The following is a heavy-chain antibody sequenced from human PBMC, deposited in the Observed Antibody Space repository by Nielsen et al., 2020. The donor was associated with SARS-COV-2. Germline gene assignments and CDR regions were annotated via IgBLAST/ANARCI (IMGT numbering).Heavy chain of an antibody. D-gene: IGHD3-3*01. CDR2: ISGSGGST. CDR3: AREGGDYDFWSGYYSGYYMDV. CDR1: GSTLSTYA. Sequence: GGSLRPPCPASGSTLSTYAMSWVRQAPGKGLEWVSAISGSGGSTYYADSVKGRFTISRDNSKNTLYLQMNSLRAEDTAVYYCAREGGDYDFWSGYYSGYYMDVWGKGTTVTVSS. J-gene: IGHJ6*03. V-gene: IGHV3-23*01.